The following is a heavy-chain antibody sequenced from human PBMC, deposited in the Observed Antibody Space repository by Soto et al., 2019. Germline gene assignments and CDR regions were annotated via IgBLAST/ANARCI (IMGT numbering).Heavy chain of an antibody. CDR2: IYYSGST. CDR1: GGSISSGGYY. Sequence: LSLTCTVSGGSISSGGYYWSWIRQHPGKGLEWIGYIYYSGSTYYNPSLKSRVTISVDTSKNQFSLKLSSVTAADTAVYYCARGFKQQLEYPTFDDWGQGPLGTVSA. CDR3: ARGFKQQLEYPTFDD. V-gene: IGHV4-31*03. J-gene: IGHJ4*02. D-gene: IGHD6-13*01.